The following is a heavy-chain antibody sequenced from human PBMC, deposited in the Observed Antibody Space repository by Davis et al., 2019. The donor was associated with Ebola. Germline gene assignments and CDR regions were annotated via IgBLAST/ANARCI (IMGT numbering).Heavy chain of an antibody. Sequence: ASVKVSCKASGYTFTSHAIHWVRQAPGQRLEWMGWINAVNGDTFYSQKFQGRVTMTRDTSISTAYMELSRLRSDDTAVYYCARGLGIVLSLTATSDFDYWGQGTLVTVSS. CDR1: GYTFTSHA. CDR3: ARGLGIVLSLTATSDFDY. CDR2: INAVNGDT. J-gene: IGHJ4*02. V-gene: IGHV1-3*01. D-gene: IGHD5-12*01.